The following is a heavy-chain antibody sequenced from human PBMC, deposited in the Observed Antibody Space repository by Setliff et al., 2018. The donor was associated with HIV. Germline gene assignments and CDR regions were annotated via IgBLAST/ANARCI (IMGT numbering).Heavy chain of an antibody. V-gene: IGHV1-69*13. CDR1: GGTFSSYA. D-gene: IGHD2-15*01. CDR2: TMPISGTP. J-gene: IGHJ1*01. Sequence: ASVKVSCKASGGTFSSYAIYWVRQAPGQELEWMGGTMPISGTPNYAQKFQGRVTITADESTNTAYMELSSLRSEDTAVYYCADTLGYCSCDSCYGYFPHWGQGTPVTVSS. CDR3: ADTLGYCSCDSCYGYFPH.